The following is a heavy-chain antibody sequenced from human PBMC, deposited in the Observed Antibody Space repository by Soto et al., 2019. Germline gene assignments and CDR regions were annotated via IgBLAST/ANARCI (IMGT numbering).Heavy chain of an antibody. J-gene: IGHJ4*02. V-gene: IGHV3-23*01. CDR1: GFTFSSYA. CDR2: ISGSGGST. D-gene: IGHD3-9*01. CDR3: AKAGKYYDILTGYSYFDY. Sequence: EVQLLESGGGLVQPGGSLRLSCAASGFTFSSYAMSWVRQAPGKGLEWVSAISGSGGSTYYADSVKGRFTISRDNSKNTRYLQMNSLRAEDTAVYYCAKAGKYYDILTGYSYFDYWGQGTLVTVSS.